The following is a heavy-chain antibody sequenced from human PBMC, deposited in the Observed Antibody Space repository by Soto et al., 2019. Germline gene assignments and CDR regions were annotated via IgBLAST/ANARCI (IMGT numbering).Heavy chain of an antibody. Sequence: GASVKVSCKASGGTFSSYAISWVRQAPGQGLEWMGGIIPIFGTANYAQKFQGRVTITADESTSTAYMELSSLRSEDTAVYYCAITVSGWPSYNWFDPWGQGTLVNVSS. CDR1: GGTFSSYA. D-gene: IGHD6-19*01. CDR2: IIPIFGTA. V-gene: IGHV1-69*13. CDR3: AITVSGWPSYNWFDP. J-gene: IGHJ5*02.